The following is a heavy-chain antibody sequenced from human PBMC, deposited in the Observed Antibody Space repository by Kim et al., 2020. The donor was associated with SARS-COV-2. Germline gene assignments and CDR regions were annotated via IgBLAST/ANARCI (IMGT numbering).Heavy chain of an antibody. V-gene: IGHV5-51*01. CDR1: GYSFTSYW. Sequence: GESLKISCKGSGYSFTSYWIGWVRQMPGKGLEWMGIIYPGDSDTRYSPSFQGQVTISADKSISTAYLQWSSLKASDTAMYYCARAPNRGYSFRARYDPWVQGTLVTVSS. J-gene: IGHJ5*02. CDR2: IYPGDSDT. CDR3: ARAPNRGYSFRARYDP. D-gene: IGHD5-18*01.